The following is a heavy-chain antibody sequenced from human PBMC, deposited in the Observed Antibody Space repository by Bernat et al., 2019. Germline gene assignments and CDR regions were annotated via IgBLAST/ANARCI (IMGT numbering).Heavy chain of an antibody. CDR1: GDSVSSNSAA. CDR2: TYYRSKWYN. J-gene: IGHJ6*02. CDR3: GRHYSDYAYGLDI. D-gene: IGHD4-11*01. V-gene: IGHV6-1*01. Sequence: QVQLQQSGPGLVKPSQTLSLTCAISGDSVSSNSAAWNWIRQSPSRGLEWLGGTYYRSKWYNDYAVSVTSRITITPDTPKHQFSLQLNYVTPEDTAVYYCGRHYSDYAYGLDIWGQGTTVTVSS.